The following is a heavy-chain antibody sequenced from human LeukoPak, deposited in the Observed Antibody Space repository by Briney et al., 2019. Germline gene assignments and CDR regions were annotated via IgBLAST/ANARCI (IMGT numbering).Heavy chain of an antibody. D-gene: IGHD3-10*01. CDR2: ISSSSSYI. CDR1: GFTFSSYS. Sequence: NTGGSLRLSCAASGFTFSSYSMNWVRQAPGKGLEWVSSISSSSSYIYYADSVKGRFTISRDNSKNTLYLQMNSLRAEGTAVYYCARDFVGFGETYGGQGTLVTVSS. J-gene: IGHJ4*02. V-gene: IGHV3-21*01. CDR3: ARDFVGFGETY.